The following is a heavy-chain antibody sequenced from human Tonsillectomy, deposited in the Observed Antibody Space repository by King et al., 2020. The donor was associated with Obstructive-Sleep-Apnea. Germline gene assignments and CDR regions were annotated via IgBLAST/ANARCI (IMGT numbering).Heavy chain of an antibody. CDR2: VSAYNCNT. CDR3: ARDLDSLESSGYSDWFDP. J-gene: IGHJ5*02. V-gene: IGHV1-18*01. Sequence: VQLVESGAEVKKPGASVKVSCKASGYTFTSYGISWVRQAPGQGLEWMGWVSAYNCNTNYAQEFQGRVTMTTDTSASTAYMALGGLSSDDTAVYYCARDLDSLESSGYSDWFDPWGQGTLVTVSS. D-gene: IGHD3-22*01. CDR1: GYTFTSYG.